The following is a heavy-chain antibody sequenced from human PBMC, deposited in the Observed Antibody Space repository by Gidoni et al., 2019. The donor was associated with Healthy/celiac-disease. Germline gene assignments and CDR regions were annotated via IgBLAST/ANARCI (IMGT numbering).Heavy chain of an antibody. Sequence: QVQLVQSGAEVKKPGSSVKVSCKASGGTFSSYASSWVRQAPGQGLEWMGGIIPIFGTANYAQKFQGRVTITADKSTSTAYMELSSLRSEDTAVYYCARDAYYGSGSYYSPMLVWGQGTLVTVSS. J-gene: IGHJ4*02. CDR3: ARDAYYGSGSYYSPMLV. V-gene: IGHV1-69*06. CDR2: IIPIFGTA. D-gene: IGHD3-10*01. CDR1: GGTFSSYA.